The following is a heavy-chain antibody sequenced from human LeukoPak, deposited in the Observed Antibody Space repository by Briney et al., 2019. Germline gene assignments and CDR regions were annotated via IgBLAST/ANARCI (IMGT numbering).Heavy chain of an antibody. CDR3: TRDRGAYNLYDY. CDR1: GFTFGDYA. CDR2: IRSKAYGETA. D-gene: IGHD1-1*01. V-gene: IGHV3-49*03. J-gene: IGHJ4*02. Sequence: SGGSLRLSCTASGFTFGDYAMSWIRQAPGKGLEWVGFIRSKAYGETADCAASVKGRFTISRDDSKAIAYLQMNSLKTEDTAVYHCTRDRGAYNLYDYWGQGTLVTVSS.